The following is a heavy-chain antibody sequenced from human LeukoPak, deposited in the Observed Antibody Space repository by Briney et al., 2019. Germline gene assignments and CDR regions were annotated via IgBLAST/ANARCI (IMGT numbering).Heavy chain of an antibody. D-gene: IGHD1-26*01. CDR2: IHYTGNT. CDR1: GGTLTNRGYF. V-gene: IGHV4-39*01. J-gene: IGHJ4*02. CDR3: ASSAVGARGNHFDY. Sequence: PSETLSLTCTVSGGTLTNRGYFGGGVRQSPGKGLEWYGIIHYTGNTYYPPSLKSRVTMSVDTSKNQFSLKVNSVTAADTAVFYCASSAVGARGNHFDYWGQGTLVTVSS.